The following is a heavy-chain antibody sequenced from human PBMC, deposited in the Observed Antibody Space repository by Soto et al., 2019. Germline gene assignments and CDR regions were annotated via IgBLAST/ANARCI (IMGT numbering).Heavy chain of an antibody. CDR3: ARDLYSFTTDY. CDR1: GFRFSNLG. D-gene: IGHD5-18*01. J-gene: IGHJ4*02. CDR2: IWYDGSKT. Sequence: SLRDCCAAAGFRFSNLGIHRIRQAPGRGLEWVALIWYDGSKTYYADSVKGRFTMSRDNSKNTVYLQMNSLRVEDTGVYYCARDLYSFTTDYWGQGTPVTVSS. V-gene: IGHV3-33*01.